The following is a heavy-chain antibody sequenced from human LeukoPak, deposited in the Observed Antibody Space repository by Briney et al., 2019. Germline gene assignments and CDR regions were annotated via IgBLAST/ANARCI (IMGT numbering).Heavy chain of an antibody. CDR2: IYSGGST. D-gene: IGHD3-10*01. V-gene: IGHV3-66*01. Sequence: GGSLRLSCAASGFTVSSNYMSWVRQAPGKGLEWVSVIYSGGSTYYAGSVKGRFTISRDNSKNTLYLQMNSLRAEDTAVYYCAREMVWFGDEYFDYWGQGTLVTVSS. CDR1: GFTVSSNY. J-gene: IGHJ4*02. CDR3: AREMVWFGDEYFDY.